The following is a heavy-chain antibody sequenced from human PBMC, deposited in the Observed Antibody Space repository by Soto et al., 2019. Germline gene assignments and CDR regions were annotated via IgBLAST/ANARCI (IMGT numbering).Heavy chain of an antibody. V-gene: IGHV4-61*08. CDR1: GGSISSGGYS. CDR2: IYYSGST. CDR3: ARRVSDGYNLDFDY. Sequence: SETLSLTCAVSGGSISSGGYSWSWIRQPPGKGLEWIGYIYYSGSTNYNPSLKSRVTISVDTSKNQFSLKLSSVTAADTAVYYCARRVSDGYNLDFDYWGQGTLVTVSS. J-gene: IGHJ4*02. D-gene: IGHD5-12*01.